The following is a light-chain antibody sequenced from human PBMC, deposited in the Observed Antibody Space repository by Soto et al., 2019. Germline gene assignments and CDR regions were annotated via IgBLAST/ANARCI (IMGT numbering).Light chain of an antibody. CDR2: DAS. J-gene: IGKJ1*01. Sequence: DIQMTQSPSTLSASVGDRVTITCRASQSISSWLAWYQQKPGKAPKLLLYDASSLDSGAPSRFSGSGSGTEFTLTISSLQPDYFATYYCQQYNSFWTFGQGTKVEIK. CDR3: QQYNSFWT. CDR1: QSISSW. V-gene: IGKV1-5*01.